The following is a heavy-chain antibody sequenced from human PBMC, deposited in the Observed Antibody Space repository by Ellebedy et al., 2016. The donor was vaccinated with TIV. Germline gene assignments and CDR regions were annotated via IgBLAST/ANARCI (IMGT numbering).Heavy chain of an antibody. CDR3: ARGLISGYYAGHAFDI. Sequence: PGGSLRLSCAASGFTFSIYAMNWVRQAPGKGLELVADISYGGTHMYYADSVRGRFTIARDNSKNKLYLQMSSLSTEDTAVYYCARGLISGYYAGHAFDIWGQGTMVTVSS. J-gene: IGHJ3*02. CDR2: ISYGGTHM. V-gene: IGHV3-30-3*01. D-gene: IGHD3-22*01. CDR1: GFTFSIYA.